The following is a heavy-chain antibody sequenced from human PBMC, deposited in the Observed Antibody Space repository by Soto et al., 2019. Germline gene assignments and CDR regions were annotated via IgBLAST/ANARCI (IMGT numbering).Heavy chain of an antibody. D-gene: IGHD6-25*01. V-gene: IGHV1-8*01. CDR2: MNPNSGNT. Sequence: GASVKVSCKASGYTFTSYDINWVRQATGQGLEWMGWMNPNSGNTGYAQKFQGRVTMTRNTSISTAYMELSSLRSEDTAVYYCASESAGLDAFDIWGQGTMVTVSS. CDR3: ASESAGLDAFDI. J-gene: IGHJ3*02. CDR1: GYTFTSYD.